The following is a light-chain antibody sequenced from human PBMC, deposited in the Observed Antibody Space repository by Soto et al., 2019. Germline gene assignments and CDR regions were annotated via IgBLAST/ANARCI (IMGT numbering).Light chain of an antibody. CDR1: RSNIGAGYD. CDR3: QSYDTSVSGARV. CDR2: RNH. V-gene: IGLV1-40*01. J-gene: IGLJ3*02. Sequence: QSVLTQPPSVSGAPGQRVTISCTGTRSNIGAGYDVHWYQQIPGTAPKLLIYRNHDRPSGVPDRFSSSKSGTSASLTITGLQAEDEADYYCQSYDTSVSGARVFGGGTKVTVL.